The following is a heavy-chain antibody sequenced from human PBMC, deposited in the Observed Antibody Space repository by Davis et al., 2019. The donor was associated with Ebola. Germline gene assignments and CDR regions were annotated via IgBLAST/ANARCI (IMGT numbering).Heavy chain of an antibody. CDR3: AKDLWGYSYGIDY. D-gene: IGHD5-18*01. Sequence: GGSLRLSCAASGFTFNNYAMSWVRQAPGKGLEWVSVIYSGGSTYYADSVKGRFTISRDNSKNTLYLQMNSLRAEDTAVYYCAKDLWGYSYGIDYWGQGTLVTVSS. J-gene: IGHJ4*02. V-gene: IGHV3-23*03. CDR1: GFTFNNYA. CDR2: IYSGGST.